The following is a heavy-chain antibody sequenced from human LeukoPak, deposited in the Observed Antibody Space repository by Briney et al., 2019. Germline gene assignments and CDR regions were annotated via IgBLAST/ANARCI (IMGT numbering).Heavy chain of an antibody. CDR3: ARRGRDCSSTSCPTYNWFDP. D-gene: IGHD2-2*01. V-gene: IGHV5-51*01. Sequence: GESLKISCKGPGYSFTSYWIGWVRQMPGKGLEWMGIIHPGDSDTGYSPSFQGQVTISADKSISTAYLQWSSLKASDTAMYYCARRGRDCSSTSCPTYNWFDPWGQGTLVTVSS. J-gene: IGHJ5*02. CDR1: GYSFTSYW. CDR2: IHPGDSDT.